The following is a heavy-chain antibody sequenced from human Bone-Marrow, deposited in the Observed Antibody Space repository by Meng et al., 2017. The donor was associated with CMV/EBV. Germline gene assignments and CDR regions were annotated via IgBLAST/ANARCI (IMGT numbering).Heavy chain of an antibody. V-gene: IGHV3-48*03. CDR2: ISSSGSTI. J-gene: IGHJ6*02. Sequence: GESLKISCAASGFTFSSYEMNWVRQAPGKGLEWVSYISSSGSTIYYADSVKGRFTISRDNAKNSLYLQMNSLRAEDTAVYYCAREREWVHYYYGMDVWGQGITVTVSS. D-gene: IGHD3-3*01. CDR3: AREREWVHYYYGMDV. CDR1: GFTFSSYE.